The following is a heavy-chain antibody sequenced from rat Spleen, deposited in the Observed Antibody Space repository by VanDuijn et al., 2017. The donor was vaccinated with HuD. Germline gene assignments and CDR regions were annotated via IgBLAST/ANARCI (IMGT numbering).Heavy chain of an antibody. CDR3: AVAGYGY. CDR2: ISYDGGTT. V-gene: IGHV5-20*01. CDR1: GFTFSDYY. Sequence: EVQVVETGGGLVQPGRSLKLSCAASGFTFSDYYMAWVLQAPTKGPEWVASISYDGGTTYYRDSVKGRFTISRANSENTVQLQMNSLRSEDTATYYCAVAGYGYWGQGVMVTVSS. J-gene: IGHJ2*01. D-gene: IGHD4-3*01.